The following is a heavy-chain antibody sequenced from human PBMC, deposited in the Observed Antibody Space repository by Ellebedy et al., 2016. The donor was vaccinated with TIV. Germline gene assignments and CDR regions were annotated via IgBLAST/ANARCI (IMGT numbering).Heavy chain of an antibody. Sequence: GESLKISCAASGFTFSSNWMSWVRQTPGKGLEWVAYIKQDGSEKYYVDAGKGRVTMSRDKAKNSLYLQMNSLRAEDTAVYYCSRGRSFNWGQGTLVTVSS. J-gene: IGHJ4*02. CDR1: GFTFSSNW. CDR2: IKQDGSEK. V-gene: IGHV3-7*03. CDR3: SRGRSFN.